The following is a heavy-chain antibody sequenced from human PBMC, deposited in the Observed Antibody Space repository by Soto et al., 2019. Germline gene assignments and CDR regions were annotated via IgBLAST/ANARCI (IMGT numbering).Heavy chain of an antibody. D-gene: IGHD6-19*01. CDR3: AKDRLAVAGTRVGGDY. CDR1: GFTFSSYG. V-gene: IGHV3-30*18. J-gene: IGHJ4*02. CDR2: ISYDGSNK. Sequence: GGSLRLSCAASGFTFSSYGMHWVRQAPGKGLEWVAVISYDGSNKYYADSVKGRFTISRDNSKNTLYLQMNSLRAEDTAVYYCAKDRLAVAGTRVGGDYWGQGTLVTVSS.